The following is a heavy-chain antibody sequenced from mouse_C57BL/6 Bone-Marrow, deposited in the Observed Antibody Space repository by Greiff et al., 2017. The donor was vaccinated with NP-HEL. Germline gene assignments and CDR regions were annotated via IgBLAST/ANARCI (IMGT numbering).Heavy chain of an antibody. CDR1: GYTFTSYW. V-gene: IGHV1-72*01. CDR2: IDPNSGGP. D-gene: IGHD1-1*01. Sequence: QVQLKQPGAELVKPGASVKLSCKASGYTFTSYWMHWVKQRPGRGLEWIGRIDPNSGGPKYNEKFKSKATLTVDKPSSTAYMQLSSLTSEDSAVYYCARLGITTVVATDYAMDYWGQGTSVTVSS. J-gene: IGHJ4*01. CDR3: ARLGITTVVATDYAMDY.